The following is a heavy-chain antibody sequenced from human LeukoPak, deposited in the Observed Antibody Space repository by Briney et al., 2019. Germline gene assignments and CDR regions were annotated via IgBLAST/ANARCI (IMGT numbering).Heavy chain of an antibody. CDR3: ARQPSGWFTSFDS. CDR1: GGSLSSYF. D-gene: IGHD6-13*01. V-gene: IGHV4-59*01. Sequence: PSETLSLTCTVPGGSLSSYFWSWIPQPPGKGLEWIGHIYYSGSTNYNPSLKSLVTITVDSSKNQFSLKLSSGTAAATAVYYCARQPSGWFTSFDSWGQGTLVTVSS. CDR2: IYYSGST. J-gene: IGHJ4*02.